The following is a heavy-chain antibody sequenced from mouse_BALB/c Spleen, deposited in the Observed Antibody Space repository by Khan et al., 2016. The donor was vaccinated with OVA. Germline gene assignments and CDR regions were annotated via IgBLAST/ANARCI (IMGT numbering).Heavy chain of an antibody. J-gene: IGHJ1*01. Sequence: VQLKQSGAELVKPGASVKLSCTASGFNIKDTYVHWVKERPKQGLEWIGRIAPANGNTEYDPKFQGKATITADTSSNTSYLQLSSLTSEDSAVYYCVHPSYGPRNFDVWGAGTTVTVSS. D-gene: IGHD1-1*02. CDR3: VHPSYGPRNFDV. CDR1: GFNIKDTY. CDR2: IAPANGNT. V-gene: IGHV14-3*02.